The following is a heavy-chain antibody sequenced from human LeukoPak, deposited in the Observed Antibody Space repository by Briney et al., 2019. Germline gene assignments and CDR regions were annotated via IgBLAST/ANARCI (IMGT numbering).Heavy chain of an antibody. CDR3: AKWGDYDVLTGYYVFDY. J-gene: IGHJ4*02. D-gene: IGHD3-9*01. Sequence: GGSLRLSCAASGFTFSNYAMSWVRQAPGKGLEWVSAITGSGGNTYYADSVKGRFTISRDNSKNTVFLQMNSLRAEDTAVYYCAKWGDYDVLTGYYVFDYWGQGTLVTVSP. CDR1: GFTFSNYA. V-gene: IGHV3-23*01. CDR2: ITGSGGNT.